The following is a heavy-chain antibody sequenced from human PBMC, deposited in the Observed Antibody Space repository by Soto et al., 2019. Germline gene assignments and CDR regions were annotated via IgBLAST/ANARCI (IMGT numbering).Heavy chain of an antibody. D-gene: IGHD6-19*01. Sequence: LSLTCAVYGGSFSGYYWSWIRQSPGKGLEWIGEINHSGSTNYNPSLKSRVTISVDTSKNQFSLKLSSVTAADTAVYYCARIRSGWYRRYYFDYWGQGTLVTVSS. V-gene: IGHV4-34*01. CDR2: INHSGST. CDR1: GGSFSGYY. J-gene: IGHJ4*02. CDR3: ARIRSGWYRRYYFDY.